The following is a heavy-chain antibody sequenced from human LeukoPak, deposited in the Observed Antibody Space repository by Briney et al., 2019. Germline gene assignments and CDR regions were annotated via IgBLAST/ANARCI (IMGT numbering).Heavy chain of an antibody. Sequence: SETLSLTCTVSGDSISSGSYYWSWIRQPAGKGLEWIGRIYISGSTSYNPSLKSRVTISVDTSKNPFSLKLSSVTAADTAVYYCARVYIASPGQFDPWGQGTLVTVSS. J-gene: IGHJ5*02. D-gene: IGHD6-13*01. CDR2: IYISGST. CDR3: ARVYIASPGQFDP. V-gene: IGHV4-61*02. CDR1: GDSISSGSYY.